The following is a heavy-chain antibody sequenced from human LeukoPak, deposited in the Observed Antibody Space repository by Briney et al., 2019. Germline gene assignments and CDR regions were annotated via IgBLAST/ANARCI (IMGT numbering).Heavy chain of an antibody. CDR1: GYTFTCYY. V-gene: IGHV1-2*06. J-gene: IGHJ4*02. Sequence: ASVKVSCKASGYTFTCYYMHWVRQAPGQGLEWMGRIIPNSGGTKYAQKFQGRVTMTRDTSITTAYMELSRLRSDDTSVYYCARDRAYDREFDSWGQGTLVTVSS. CDR3: ARDRAYDREFDS. D-gene: IGHD3-3*01. CDR2: IIPNSGGT.